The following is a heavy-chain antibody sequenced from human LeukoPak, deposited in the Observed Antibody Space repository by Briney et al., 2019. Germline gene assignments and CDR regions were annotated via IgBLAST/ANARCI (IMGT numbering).Heavy chain of an antibody. CDR3: ARGYYYDSSGYSGFDY. Sequence: SETLSLTCTVSGGSISSGDYYWSWIRQPPGKGLEWIGYIYYSGSTYYNPSLKSRVTISVDMSKNQFSLKLSSVTAADTAVYYCARGYYYDSSGYSGFDYWGQGTLVTVSS. CDR1: GGSISSGDYY. V-gene: IGHV4-30-4*01. CDR2: IYYSGST. J-gene: IGHJ4*02. D-gene: IGHD3-22*01.